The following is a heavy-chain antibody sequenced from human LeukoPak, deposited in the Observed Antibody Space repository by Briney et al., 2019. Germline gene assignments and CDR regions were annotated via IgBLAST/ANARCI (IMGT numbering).Heavy chain of an antibody. CDR1: GFTFSSYG. J-gene: IGHJ4*02. CDR3: AEVSIQTYFDY. V-gene: IGHV3-30*18. CDR2: ISYDGSNK. Sequence: GGSLRLSCAASGFTFSSYGMHWVRQAPGKGLEWVAVISYDGSNKYYADSVKGRFTISRDNSKNTLYLQMNSLRAEDTAVYYCAEVSIQTYFDYWGQGTLVTVSS. D-gene: IGHD1-1*01.